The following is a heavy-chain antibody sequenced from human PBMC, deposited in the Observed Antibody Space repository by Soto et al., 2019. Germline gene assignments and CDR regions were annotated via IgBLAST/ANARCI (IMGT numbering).Heavy chain of an antibody. J-gene: IGHJ5*02. D-gene: IGHD1-1*01. CDR3: AKGGTGSIEWFDP. CDR1: GFIFSNYA. V-gene: IGHV3-23*01. Sequence: EVQLLESGGGLAQPGGSLRLSCAASGFIFSNYAMSWVRQAPGRGLEWVSTIRRSSGTTYYSDSVKGRFTISRGDSKDTLYLQMNTLRVEDTAVYYCAKGGTGSIEWFDPWGQGTLVTVSS. CDR2: IRRSSGTT.